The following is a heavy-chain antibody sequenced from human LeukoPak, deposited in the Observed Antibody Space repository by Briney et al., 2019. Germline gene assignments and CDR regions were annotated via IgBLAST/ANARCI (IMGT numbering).Heavy chain of an antibody. CDR3: ARRASGSYSY. D-gene: IGHD1-26*01. J-gene: IGHJ4*02. CDR1: GGSISSSSYY. CDR2: IYYSGST. Sequence: PSETLSLTCTVSGGSISSSSYYWGWIRQPPGKGLEWIGSIYYSGSTYYNPSLKSRVTISVDTSKNQFSLKLSSVTTTDTAVYYCARRASGSYSYWGQGTLVIVSS. V-gene: IGHV4-39*01.